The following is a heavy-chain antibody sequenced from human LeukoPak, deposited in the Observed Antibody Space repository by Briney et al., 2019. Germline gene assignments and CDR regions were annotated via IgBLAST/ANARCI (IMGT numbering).Heavy chain of an antibody. Sequence: TSETLSLTCAVSGGSISSSNWWSWVRQPPGKGLEWIGEINHSGSTNYNPSLKSRVTISVDTSKNQFSLKLSSVTAADTAVYYCAREAVAGLVDYWGQGTLVTVSS. D-gene: IGHD6-19*01. V-gene: IGHV4-4*02. CDR2: INHSGST. CDR3: AREAVAGLVDY. CDR1: GGSISSSNW. J-gene: IGHJ4*02.